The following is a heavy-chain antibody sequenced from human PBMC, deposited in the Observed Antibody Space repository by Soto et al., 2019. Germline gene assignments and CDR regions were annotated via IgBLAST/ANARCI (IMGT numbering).Heavy chain of an antibody. V-gene: IGHV4-30-4*01. CDR2: IYYSGST. D-gene: IGHD3-10*01. Sequence: SETLSLTCTVSGGSISSGDYYWSWIRQPPGKGLEWIGYIYYSGSTYYNPSLKSRVTISVDTSKNQFSLKLSSVTAADTAVYYCARDSNLYGSGSYHNTHRYYYYGMDVWGQGTTVTVSS. CDR1: GGSISSGDYY. J-gene: IGHJ6*02. CDR3: ARDSNLYGSGSYHNTHRYYYYGMDV.